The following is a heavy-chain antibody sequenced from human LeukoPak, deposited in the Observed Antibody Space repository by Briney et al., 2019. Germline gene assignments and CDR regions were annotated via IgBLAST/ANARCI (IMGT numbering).Heavy chain of an antibody. Sequence: ASVKVSCKASGYTFTGYYIHWARQAPGQGLEWMGWINPNSGGTNYAQNFQGRVTMTRDTSISTAYMELTSLRSDDTAVYYCATARDRNSVYSSFDYWGQGTLVTVSS. CDR3: ATARDRNSVYSSFDY. V-gene: IGHV1-2*02. CDR2: INPNSGGT. J-gene: IGHJ4*02. CDR1: GYTFTGYY. D-gene: IGHD5/OR15-5a*01.